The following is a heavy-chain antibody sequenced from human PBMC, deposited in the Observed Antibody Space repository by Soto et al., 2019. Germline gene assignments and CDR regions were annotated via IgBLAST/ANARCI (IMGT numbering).Heavy chain of an antibody. J-gene: IGHJ6*02. Sequence: QVQLVQSGAEVKKPGSSVKVSCKASGGTFSSNNISWVRQAPGQGLEWMGGIIPMFVTVNYAQKFQGRVTIIADESTSTAYMELSSLRSEDTAVYFCARGYCNGGSCFYYHGMDVWGQGTTVTVSS. CDR3: ARGYCNGGSCFYYHGMDV. V-gene: IGHV1-69*01. CDR2: IIPMFVTV. CDR1: GGTFSSNN. D-gene: IGHD2-15*01.